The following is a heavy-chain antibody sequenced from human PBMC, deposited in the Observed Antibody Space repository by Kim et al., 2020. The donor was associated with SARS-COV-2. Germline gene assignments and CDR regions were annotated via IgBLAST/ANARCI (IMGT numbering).Heavy chain of an antibody. Sequence: SETLSLTCTVSGGSISSGGYYWSWIRQHPGKGLEWIGYIYYSGSTYYNPSLKSRVTISVDTSKNQFSLKLSSVTAADTAVYYCARAVCTNGVCNTYYYYGMDVWGQGTTVTVSS. CDR1: GGSISSGGYY. D-gene: IGHD2-8*01. CDR2: IYYSGST. J-gene: IGHJ6*02. CDR3: ARAVCTNGVCNTYYYYGMDV. V-gene: IGHV4-31*03.